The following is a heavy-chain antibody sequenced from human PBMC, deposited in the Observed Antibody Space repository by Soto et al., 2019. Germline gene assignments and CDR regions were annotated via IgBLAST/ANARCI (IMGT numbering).Heavy chain of an antibody. CDR1: GFTFSSYW. D-gene: IGHD3-3*01. Sequence: GSLRLSCAASGFTFSSYWMSWVRQAPGKGLEWVANIKQDGSEKYYVDSVKGRFTISRDNAKNSLYLQMNSLRAEDTAVYYCARDRTYYDFWSGYYTEFDYWGQGTLVTVSS. CDR2: IKQDGSEK. V-gene: IGHV3-7*01. CDR3: ARDRTYYDFWSGYYTEFDY. J-gene: IGHJ4*02.